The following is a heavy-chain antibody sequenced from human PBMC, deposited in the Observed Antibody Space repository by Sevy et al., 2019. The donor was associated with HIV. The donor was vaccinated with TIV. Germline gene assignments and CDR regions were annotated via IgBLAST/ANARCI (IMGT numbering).Heavy chain of an antibody. CDR1: GFTFSSYA. Sequence: GGSLRLSCAASGFTFSSYAMSWVRQAPGKGMEWVSAISGSGGSTYYADSVKGRFTISRDNSKSTLYLQMNSLRAEDTAVYYCAKEKVYYDSRYFDYWGQGTLVTVSS. V-gene: IGHV3-23*01. D-gene: IGHD3-22*01. CDR3: AKEKVYYDSRYFDY. CDR2: ISGSGGST. J-gene: IGHJ4*02.